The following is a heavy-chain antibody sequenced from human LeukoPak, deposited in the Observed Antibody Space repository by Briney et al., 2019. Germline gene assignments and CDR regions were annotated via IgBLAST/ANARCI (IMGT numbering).Heavy chain of an antibody. V-gene: IGHV3-30*14. CDR2: ISYDGSNK. Sequence: GGSLRLSCAASGFTFSDYAMHWVRQAPGKGLEWVAGISYDGSNKYYADSVKGRFTISRDNSKNTLYLQMNSLRAEDTAVYYCARASVLLWFGESTGYYFDYWGQGTLVTVSS. CDR3: ARASVLLWFGESTGYYFDY. CDR1: GFTFSDYA. J-gene: IGHJ4*02. D-gene: IGHD3-10*01.